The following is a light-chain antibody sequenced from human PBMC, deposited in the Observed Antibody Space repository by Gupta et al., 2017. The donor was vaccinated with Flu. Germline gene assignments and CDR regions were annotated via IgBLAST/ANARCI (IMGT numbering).Light chain of an antibody. Sequence: PSTLSASIGDRVTITCRASQSISSWLAWYQQKPGKAPKLLIYKASTLESGVPSRFSGSGSGTEFTLTISSLQPDDFATYYCQQYNNYSRTLGQGTKVEIK. CDR1: QSISSW. CDR2: KAS. CDR3: QQYNNYSRT. V-gene: IGKV1-5*03. J-gene: IGKJ1*01.